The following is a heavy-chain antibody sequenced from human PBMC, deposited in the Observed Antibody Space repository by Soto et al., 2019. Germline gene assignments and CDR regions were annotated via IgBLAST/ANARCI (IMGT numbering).Heavy chain of an antibody. D-gene: IGHD3-22*01. J-gene: IGHJ4*02. CDR1: GFTFSSYW. CDR3: IRGDGDRYDGNGYLGRH. V-gene: IGHV3-74*01. CDR2: INIDGSRI. Sequence: EVPLVESGGGLVQPGGSLRLSCAASGFTFSSYWMHWVRQAPGKGLVWVSRINIDGSRISYADSVKGRCTISRDKAKNTLYMEMNSLRAEDTAVYYCIRGDGDRYDGNGYLGRHWGQGTLVTVSS.